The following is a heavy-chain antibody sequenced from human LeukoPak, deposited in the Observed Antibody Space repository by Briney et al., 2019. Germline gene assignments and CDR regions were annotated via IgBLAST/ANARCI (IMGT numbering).Heavy chain of an antibody. CDR3: AREYEVNWFDP. J-gene: IGHJ5*02. CDR1: GGSISSYY. D-gene: IGHD3-16*01. V-gene: IGHV4-59*01. CDR2: IYYSGST. Sequence: PSGTLSLTCTVSGGSISSYYWSWIRQPPGKGLEWIGYIYYSGSTNYDPSLKSRVTISVDTSKNQFSLKLSSVTAADTAVYYCAREYEVNWFDPWGQGTLVTVSS.